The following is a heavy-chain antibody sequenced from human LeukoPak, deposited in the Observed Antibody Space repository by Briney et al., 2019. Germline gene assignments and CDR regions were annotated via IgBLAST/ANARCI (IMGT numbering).Heavy chain of an antibody. CDR2: INHSGST. CDR3: AGSPYCSSTSCYGIPFDY. J-gene: IGHJ4*02. D-gene: IGHD2-2*01. Sequence: PSETLSLTCAVYGGSFSGYYWSWIRQPPGKGLEWIGEINHSGSTNYNPSLKSRVTISVDTSKNQFSLKLSSVTAADTAVYYCAGSPYCSSTSCYGIPFDYWGQGTLVTVSS. V-gene: IGHV4-34*01. CDR1: GGSFSGYY.